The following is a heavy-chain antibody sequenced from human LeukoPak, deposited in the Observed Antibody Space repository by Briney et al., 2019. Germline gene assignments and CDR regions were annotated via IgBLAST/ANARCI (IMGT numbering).Heavy chain of an antibody. CDR3: TTDPSIVEVPAQTNWFDP. Sequence: GGSLRLSCAASGFTFSNAWMSWVRQAPGKGLEWVGRIKSKTDGGTTDYAAPVKGRFTISRDDSKNTLYLQMNSLKTEDTAVYYCTTDPSIVEVPAQTNWFDPWGREPWSPSPQ. V-gene: IGHV3-15*01. J-gene: IGHJ5*02. CDR2: IKSKTDGGTT. D-gene: IGHD2-2*01. CDR1: GFTFSNAW.